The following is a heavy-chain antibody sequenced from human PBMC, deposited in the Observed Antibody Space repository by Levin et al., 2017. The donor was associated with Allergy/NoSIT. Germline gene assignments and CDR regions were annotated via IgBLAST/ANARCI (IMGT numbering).Heavy chain of an antibody. J-gene: IGHJ3*02. CDR2: ISGSGGNT. CDR3: SKKLSYYDSRCYYGGAFEI. D-gene: IGHD3-22*01. Sequence: GGSLRLSCAASGFTFSSYAMTWVRQAPGKGLEWVSAISGSGGNTYYADSVKGRFTISRDNSKNTLYLQMNSLRAEDTAGSYCSKKLSYYDSRCYYGGAFEIWGQGTTVTVSS. V-gene: IGHV3-23*01. CDR1: GFTFSSYA.